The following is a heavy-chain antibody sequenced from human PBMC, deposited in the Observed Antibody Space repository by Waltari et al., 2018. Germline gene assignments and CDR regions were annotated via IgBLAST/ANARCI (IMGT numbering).Heavy chain of an antibody. D-gene: IGHD6-13*01. V-gene: IGHV1-24*01. CDR1: GYTLTELS. CDR2: LGPEDGET. J-gene: IGHJ4*02. Sequence: QVQLVQSGAAVKKPGASVKVSCKVSGYTLTELSMHWVRQAPGKGLEWMGGLGPEDGETINGQKFQGRGTMTEDTSTDTAYMELSSLRAEDTAVYYCATSGGRSAAAGIFDYWGQGTLVTVSS. CDR3: ATSGGRSAAAGIFDY.